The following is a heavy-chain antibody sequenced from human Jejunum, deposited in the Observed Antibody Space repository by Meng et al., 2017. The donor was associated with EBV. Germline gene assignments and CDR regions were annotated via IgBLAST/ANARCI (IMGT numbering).Heavy chain of an antibody. Sequence: EQLQQWDAGLLKPTETLTLTCAVYGGSFSDYYWTWIRQPPGKGLEWIGEINHGGGAIYNPSLKSRVTISVDTSKNQFSLKLSSVTSADTAVYYCARLGGYASGTYYPIDPWGQGTLVTVSS. D-gene: IGHD3-10*01. CDR2: INHGGGA. J-gene: IGHJ5*02. V-gene: IGHV4-34*01. CDR1: GGSFSDYY. CDR3: ARLGGYASGTYYPIDP.